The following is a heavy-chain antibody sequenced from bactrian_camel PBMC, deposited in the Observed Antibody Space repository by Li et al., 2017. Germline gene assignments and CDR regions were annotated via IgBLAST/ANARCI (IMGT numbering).Heavy chain of an antibody. D-gene: IGHD3*01. CDR3: AAGPQSYEGLCPRLQLSLFPF. CDR1: RYTYSSYC. CDR2: IGIDGRT. J-gene: IGHJ4*01. V-gene: IGHV3S55*01. Sequence: HVQLVESGGGSVQAGGSLRLSCAASRYTYSSYCMGWFRQAPGKEREGVARIGIDGRTVYADSVKGRFTISKDNAKNTLYLQMNSLKPEDTAMYYCAAGPQSYEGLCPRLQLSLFPFWGQGTQVTVS.